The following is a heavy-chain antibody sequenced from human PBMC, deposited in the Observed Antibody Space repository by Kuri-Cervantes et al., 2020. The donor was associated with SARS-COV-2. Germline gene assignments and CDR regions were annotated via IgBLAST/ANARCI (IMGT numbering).Heavy chain of an antibody. Sequence: SETLSFTCTVSGGSISSSSYYWGWIRQPPGKGLEWIGSIYYSGSTYYNPSLKSRVTISVDTSKNQFSLKLSSVTAADTAVYYCARGLRGLTHDYWGQGTLVTVSS. CDR1: GGSISSSSYY. J-gene: IGHJ4*02. D-gene: IGHD4/OR15-4a*01. CDR2: IYYSGST. CDR3: ARGLRGLTHDY. V-gene: IGHV4-39*01.